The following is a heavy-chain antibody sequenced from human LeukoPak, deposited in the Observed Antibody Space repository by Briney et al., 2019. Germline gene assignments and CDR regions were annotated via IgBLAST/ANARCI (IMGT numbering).Heavy chain of an antibody. CDR1: GFTFNSYS. CDR2: ITASGTAM. Sequence: GGSLRLSCAASGFTFNSYSMNWVRQAPGKGLEWVSHITASGTAMFYADSVKGRFTISRDNAKNSLYLQMNSLRDEDTAVYYCASSGSYRFDYWGQGTLVTVSS. J-gene: IGHJ4*02. CDR3: ASSGSYRFDY. D-gene: IGHD1-26*01. V-gene: IGHV3-48*02.